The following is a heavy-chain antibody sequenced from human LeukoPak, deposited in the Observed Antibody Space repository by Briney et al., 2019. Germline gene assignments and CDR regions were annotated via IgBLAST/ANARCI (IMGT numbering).Heavy chain of an antibody. CDR2: ISSSSSYI. D-gene: IGHD6-13*01. V-gene: IGHV3-21*01. J-gene: IGHJ4*02. CDR3: ARAGIAAAGKLD. CDR1: GFIFSSYS. Sequence: GGSLRLSCAASGFIFSSYSMNWVRQALGKGLEWVSSISSSSSYIYYADSVKGRFTISRDNAKNSLYLQMNSLRAEDTAVYYCARAGIAAAGKLDWGQGTLVTVSS.